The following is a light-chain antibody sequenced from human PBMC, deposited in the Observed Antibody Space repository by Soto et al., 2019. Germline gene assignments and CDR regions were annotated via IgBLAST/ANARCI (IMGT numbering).Light chain of an antibody. CDR3: QQYGSSPLT. CDR1: QSVSSSY. Sequence: EIVLTQSPGTLSLSPGERATLSCRASQSVSSSYLAWYQQKPGQAPRLLIYGASSRATGTPDRFSGSGFGTQFTLTISRLEPEDFAVYYCQQYGSSPLTFGGGTKGDIK. J-gene: IGKJ4*01. CDR2: GAS. V-gene: IGKV3-20*01.